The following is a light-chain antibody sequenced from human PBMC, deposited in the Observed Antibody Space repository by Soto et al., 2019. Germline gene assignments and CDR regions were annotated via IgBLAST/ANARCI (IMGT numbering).Light chain of an antibody. CDR3: QVWDSSSDRVV. CDR1: NIGSKS. J-gene: IGLJ2*01. V-gene: IGLV3-21*04. Sequence: SYELTQPPSVSVAPGKTARITCWGNNIGSKSEHWYQQKPGQAPVLVIYYDSDRPSGIPERFSGSNSGNTATLTISRVEAGDEADYYCQVWDSSSDRVVFGGGTKLTVL. CDR2: YDS.